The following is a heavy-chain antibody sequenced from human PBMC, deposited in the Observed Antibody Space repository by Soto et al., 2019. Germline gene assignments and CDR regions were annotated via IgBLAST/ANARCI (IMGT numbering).Heavy chain of an antibody. V-gene: IGHV1-69*01. D-gene: IGHD4-4*01. J-gene: IGHJ6*02. CDR3: ARFTVTRGSYYYSYGMDV. CDR1: GGTFSSYA. Sequence: QVQLVQSGAEVKKPGSSVKVSCKASGGTFSSYAISWVRQAPGQGLEWMGGIIPIFGTANYAQKFQGRVTITADESTSTAYMELSRLRSEDTAVYYCARFTVTRGSYYYSYGMDVWGQVTTVTVSS. CDR2: IIPIFGTA.